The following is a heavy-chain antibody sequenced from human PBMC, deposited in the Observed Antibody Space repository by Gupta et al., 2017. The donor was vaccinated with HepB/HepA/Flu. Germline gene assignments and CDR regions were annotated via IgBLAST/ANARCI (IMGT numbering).Heavy chain of an antibody. CDR3: AKDLTGTYGDYFDY. CDR1: GFLFSNYA. CDR2: ISGSGGNT. Sequence: EVQLLESGGGLVQPGGSLRLCCAASGFLFSNYAMTWVRLAPGKGLEWVSEISGSGGNTYYAESVKGRFTISRDNFKNTLYLQMHSLRAEDTALYYCAKDLTGTYGDYFDYWGQGTLVTVSS. J-gene: IGHJ4*02. V-gene: IGHV3-23*01. D-gene: IGHD7-27*01.